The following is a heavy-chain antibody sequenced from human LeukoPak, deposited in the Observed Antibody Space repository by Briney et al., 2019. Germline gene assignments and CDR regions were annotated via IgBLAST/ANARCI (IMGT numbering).Heavy chain of an antibody. V-gene: IGHV3-23*01. D-gene: IGHD4-23*01. CDR2: ISGSGSST. CDR3: AKDLDYGGLDY. CDR1: GFTFSSYG. Sequence: GGSLRLSCAASGFTFSSYGMSWVRQASGKGLEWVSAISGSGSSTYYADSVKGRFTISRDNSKNTLYLQMNSLRAEDTAVYYCAKDLDYGGLDYWGQGTLVTVSS. J-gene: IGHJ4*02.